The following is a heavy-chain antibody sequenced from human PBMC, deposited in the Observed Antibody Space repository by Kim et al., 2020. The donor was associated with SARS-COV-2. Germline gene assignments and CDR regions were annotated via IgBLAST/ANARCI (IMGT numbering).Heavy chain of an antibody. CDR1: GFTFSSYE. D-gene: IGHD3-10*01. CDR3: ARDYYGSGSYYSPKAGLDY. CDR2: ISSSGSTI. V-gene: IGHV3-48*03. Sequence: GGSLRLSCAASGFTFSSYEMNWVRQAPGKGLEWVSYISSSGSTIYYADSVKGRFTISRDNAKNSLYLQMNSLRAEDTAVYYCARDYYGSGSYYSPKAGLDYWGQGTLVTVSS. J-gene: IGHJ4*02.